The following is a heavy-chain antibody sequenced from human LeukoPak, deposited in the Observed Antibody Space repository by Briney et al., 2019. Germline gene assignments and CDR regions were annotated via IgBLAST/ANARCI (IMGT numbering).Heavy chain of an antibody. CDR2: IHSGGNA. CDR1: GLSVGDND. V-gene: IGHV3-53*01. CDR3: ARALVGATIGYFDF. Sequence: GGSLRLSCAASGLSVGDNDMNWVRQAPGKGLEWVSVIHSGGNAYYADSVRGRFTISRDSSKNTLYLQMNTLGVEDTAVYYCARALVGATIGYFDFWGQGTLVTVSS. J-gene: IGHJ4*02. D-gene: IGHD1-26*01.